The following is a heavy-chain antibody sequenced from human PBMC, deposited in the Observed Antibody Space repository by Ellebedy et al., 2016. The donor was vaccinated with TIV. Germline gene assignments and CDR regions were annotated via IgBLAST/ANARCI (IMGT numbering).Heavy chain of an antibody. CDR3: AGGLRENYGPDY. CDR1: GITLSSYC. V-gene: IGHV3-48*01. Sequence: PGGSLRLSCAASGITLSSYCVNWVRQAPGKGLEWLSSIPISSGTIYYADSVKGRFTISRDNAKNSLYLQMNSLRAEDTAVYYCAGGLRENYGPDYWGQGTLVTVSS. D-gene: IGHD3-10*01. J-gene: IGHJ4*02. CDR2: IPISSGTI.